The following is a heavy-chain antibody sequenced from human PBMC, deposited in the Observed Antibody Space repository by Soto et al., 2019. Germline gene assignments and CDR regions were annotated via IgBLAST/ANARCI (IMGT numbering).Heavy chain of an antibody. CDR3: ARQPSTIFGVVNGENWFDP. V-gene: IGHV1-69*06. CDR1: GGPFSSYA. J-gene: IGHJ5*02. Sequence: SVKVSCKASGGPFSSYAISWVRQAPGQGLEWMGGSIPIFGTANYAQKFQGRVTITADKSTSTAYMELSSLRSEDTAVYYCARQPSTIFGVVNGENWFDPWGQGTLVTVSS. D-gene: IGHD3-3*01. CDR2: SIPIFGTA.